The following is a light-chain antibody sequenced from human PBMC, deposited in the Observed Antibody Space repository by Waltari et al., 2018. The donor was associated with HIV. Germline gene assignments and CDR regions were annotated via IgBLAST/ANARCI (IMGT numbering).Light chain of an antibody. CDR3: CSYAGSRSWV. CDR2: DCN. CDR1: SSDIGAYNY. J-gene: IGLJ3*02. Sequence: QSALTQPASVSGSPGQSITISCTGTSSDIGAYNYVSWYQQYPGKARRLLIHDCNKWPSVVSNRFSGSKSGNTASLTISGLQSEDEADYWCCSYAGSRSWVFGGGTKVTVL. V-gene: IGLV2-23*01.